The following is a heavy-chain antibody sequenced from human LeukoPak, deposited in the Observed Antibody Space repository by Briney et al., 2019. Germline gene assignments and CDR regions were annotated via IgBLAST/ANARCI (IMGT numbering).Heavy chain of an antibody. CDR2: IKQDGSEK. CDR1: GFTFSSYW. D-gene: IGHD2-2*01. CDR3: ANYCSSSSCSQPFDY. J-gene: IGHJ4*02. Sequence: GGSLRLSCAASGFTFSSYWMSWVRQAPGKGLEWVANIKQDGSEKYYVDSVKGRFTISRDNAKNSLYLQMNSLRAEDTAVYYYANYCSSSSCSQPFDYWGQGTLVTVSS. V-gene: IGHV3-7*01.